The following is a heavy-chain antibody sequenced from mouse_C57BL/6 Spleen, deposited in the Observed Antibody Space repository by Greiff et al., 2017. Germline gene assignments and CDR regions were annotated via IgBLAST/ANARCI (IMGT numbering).Heavy chain of an antibody. CDR2: FYPGSGSI. D-gene: IGHD2-1*01. J-gene: IGHJ2*01. V-gene: IGHV1-62-2*01. CDR1: GYTFTEYT. Sequence: QVQLQQSGAELVKPGASVKLSCKASGYTFTEYTIHWVKQRSGQGLEWIGWFYPGSGSIKYNEKFKDKATLTADNSSSTVYMELSRLTSEDSAVYFCARHEEVSIYYGNSYFDYWGQGTTLTVSS. CDR3: ARHEEVSIYYGNSYFDY.